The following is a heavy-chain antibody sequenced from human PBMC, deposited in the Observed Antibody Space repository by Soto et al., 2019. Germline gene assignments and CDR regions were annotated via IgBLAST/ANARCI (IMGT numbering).Heavy chain of an antibody. J-gene: IGHJ4*02. D-gene: IGHD1-26*01. V-gene: IGHV3-30*04. CDR2: ISYDRSNK. CDR1: GFTFSSFA. CDR3: ARAYPQVGSNYCDY. Sequence: QVQVVESGGGVVQPGRSLRLSCAASGFTFSSFAIHWVRQAPGKGLEWMAVISYDRSNKYYADSVEGRFTISRDNSKNAVFLQMNSLRPEDTAVYYCARAYPQVGSNYCDYWGQGTLVTVS.